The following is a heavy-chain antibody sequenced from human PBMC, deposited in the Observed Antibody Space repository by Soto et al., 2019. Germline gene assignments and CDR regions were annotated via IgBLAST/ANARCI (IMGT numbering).Heavy chain of an antibody. CDR2: TYYRSKWYN. CDR1: GDSVSSNSAA. V-gene: IGHV6-1*01. CDR3: ARGAVNWGLGDEPLFDFDY. D-gene: IGHD7-27*01. J-gene: IGHJ4*02. Sequence: QSQTLSLTCAISGDSVSSNSAAWNWIRQSPSRGLEWLGRTYYRSKWYNDYAVSVKSRITINPGTSKNQFSLQLNSVTPEDTAVYYCARGAVNWGLGDEPLFDFDYWGQGTLVTVSS.